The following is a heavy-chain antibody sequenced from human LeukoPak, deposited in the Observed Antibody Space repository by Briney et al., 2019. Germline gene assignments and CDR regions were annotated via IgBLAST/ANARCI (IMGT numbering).Heavy chain of an antibody. Sequence: GGSLRLSCAVSGLSFRTYWMTWVRQAPGKGLEWVANINPDGSETYYVDSGKGRFTISRDNAKDSLYLQINSLRAEDTAVYYCARHLDWTFDYWGQGTLVTVSS. J-gene: IGHJ4*02. CDR2: INPDGSET. CDR3: ARHLDWTFDY. CDR1: GLSFRTYW. D-gene: IGHD3-3*02. V-gene: IGHV3-7*01.